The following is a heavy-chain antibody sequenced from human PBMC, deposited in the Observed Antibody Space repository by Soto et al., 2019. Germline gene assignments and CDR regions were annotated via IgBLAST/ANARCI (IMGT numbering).Heavy chain of an antibody. CDR3: ARPYSSGWYYRY. CDR1: GFSLSTSGVG. V-gene: IGHV2-5*02. CDR2: IYWDDDK. Sequence: QITLKESGPTLVKPTQTLTLTCTFSGFSLSTSGVGVGWIRQPPGKALEWLGLIYWDDDKRYSTSLKSRLTTNKDTAKNQVVLTMNTMDPVDTATYYCARPYSSGWYYRYWGQGTMVTVSS. D-gene: IGHD6-19*01. J-gene: IGHJ4*02.